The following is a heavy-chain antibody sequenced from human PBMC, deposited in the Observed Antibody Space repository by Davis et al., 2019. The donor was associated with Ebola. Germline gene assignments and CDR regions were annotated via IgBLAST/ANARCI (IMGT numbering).Heavy chain of an antibody. CDR3: ARGHNYGHDY. CDR1: GYTFTGYN. J-gene: IGHJ4*02. CDR2: IISNSGGT. V-gene: IGHV1-2*06. D-gene: IGHD5-18*01. Sequence: ASVKVSCKASGYTFTGYNMHWVRQAPGQGLEWMGRIISNSGGTNYAQKFQGRVTVTRDTSISTAYMELSSLRSDDTAVYYCARGHNYGHDYWGQGTLVTVSS.